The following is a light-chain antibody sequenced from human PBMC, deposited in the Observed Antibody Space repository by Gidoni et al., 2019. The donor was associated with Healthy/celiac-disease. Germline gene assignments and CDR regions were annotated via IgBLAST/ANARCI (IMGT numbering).Light chain of an antibody. J-gene: IGKJ2*01. CDR2: AAS. V-gene: IGKV1-39*01. Sequence: DIQMTQSPSSLSASVGDRVTITCRASQSISSYLNWYQQKPGKAPKLLIYAASSLQSGVPSRFSGIGSGTDFTLTISSLQPEDFATYYCQQSYSTPPEPTFGQGTKLEIK. CDR1: QSISSY. CDR3: QQSYSTPPEPT.